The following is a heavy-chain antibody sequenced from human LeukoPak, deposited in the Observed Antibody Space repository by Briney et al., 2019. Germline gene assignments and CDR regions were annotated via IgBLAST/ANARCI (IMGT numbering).Heavy chain of an antibody. CDR3: ARCGSGTHYYYYYMDV. Sequence: GGSLRLSCAASGFTFSSYSMNWVRQAPGKGLGWVSSISSSSSYIYYADSVRGRFTISRDNAKNSLYLQMNSLRAEDSAVYYCARCGSGTHYYYYYMDVWGKGTTVTVSS. CDR2: ISSSSSYI. D-gene: IGHD3-10*01. CDR1: GFTFSSYS. J-gene: IGHJ6*03. V-gene: IGHV3-21*01.